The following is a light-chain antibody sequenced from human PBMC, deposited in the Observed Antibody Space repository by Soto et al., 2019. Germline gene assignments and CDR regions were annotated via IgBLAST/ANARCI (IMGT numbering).Light chain of an antibody. J-gene: IGKJ4*01. CDR2: GAS. V-gene: IGKV3-15*01. CDR1: HSVSSR. CDR3: QHYTNWPLT. Sequence: EIVMTQSPATLSVSPGEGATLSCRASHSVSSRLAWYQQKPGQAPRLLIYGASTRATGLPARFSGSGSGTELTLTISSLQSEDFAVYYCQHYTNWPLTFGGGTKVDIK.